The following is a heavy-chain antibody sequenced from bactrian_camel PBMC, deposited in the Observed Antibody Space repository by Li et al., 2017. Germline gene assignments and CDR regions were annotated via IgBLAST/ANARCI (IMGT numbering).Heavy chain of an antibody. Sequence: HVQLVESGGGSVQAGGSLKLSCVPNGYTFSTYCMAWFRQAPGREREAVAHFGSDGSPTYEASVKGRFTLSRDNDKNILYLQMNSLKPDDSGVYYCAAGINSYFCPPRKDGSNYWGQGTQVTVS. V-gene: IGHV3S55*01. CDR2: FGSDGSP. D-gene: IGHD2*01. CDR1: GYTFSTYC. CDR3: AAGINSYFCPPRKDGSNY. J-gene: IGHJ4*01.